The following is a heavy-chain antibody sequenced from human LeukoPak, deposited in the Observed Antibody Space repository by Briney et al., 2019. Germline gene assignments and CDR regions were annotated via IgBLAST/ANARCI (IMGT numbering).Heavy chain of an antibody. V-gene: IGHV4-59*01. CDR1: GGSLNDYF. CDR2: IYYRGDT. CDR3: ARGRLFYYMDV. Sequence: SETLSLTCTVSGGSLNDYFWDWIRQAPGKGLEWIGNIYYRGDTNYNPSLKGRLTVSLDTSKNHCSLKLTSVTAADTAVYYCARGRLFYYMDVWGEGTTVTVSS. D-gene: IGHD2/OR15-2a*01. J-gene: IGHJ6*03.